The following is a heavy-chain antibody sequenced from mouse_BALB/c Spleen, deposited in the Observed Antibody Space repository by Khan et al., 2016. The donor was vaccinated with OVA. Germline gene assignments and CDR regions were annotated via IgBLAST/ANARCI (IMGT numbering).Heavy chain of an antibody. CDR3: ASYYRYPAWFAY. V-gene: IGHV1-4*01. Sequence: QVRLQQSGAELARPGASVKMSCKASDYTFTNYTMHWVKQRPGQGLEWIGYINPSSGYTNYNQKFNDKATLTADKSSSTAYMQLSSLTSDDSAVYYCASYYRYPAWFAYWGQGTLVTVSA. CDR2: INPSSGYT. D-gene: IGHD2-14*01. CDR1: DYTFTNYT. J-gene: IGHJ3*01.